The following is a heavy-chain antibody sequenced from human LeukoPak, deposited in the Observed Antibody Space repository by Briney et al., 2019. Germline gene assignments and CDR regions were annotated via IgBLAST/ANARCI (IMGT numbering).Heavy chain of an antibody. J-gene: IGHJ1*01. CDR2: IYYSGST. Sequence: SETLSLTCTVSGGSVSSGSYYWSWIRQPPGKGLEWIGYIYYSGSTNYNPSLKSRVTMSVDTSKNQFSLKLSSVTAADTAVYYCARDGGYYYGSGSFQHWGQGTLVTVSS. CDR1: GGSVSSGSYY. CDR3: ARDGGYYYGSGSFQH. V-gene: IGHV4-61*01. D-gene: IGHD3-10*01.